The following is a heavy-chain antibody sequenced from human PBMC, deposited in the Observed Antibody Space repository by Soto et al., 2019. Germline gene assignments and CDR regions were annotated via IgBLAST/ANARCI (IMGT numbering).Heavy chain of an antibody. Sequence: GASVKVSCKASGYTFTSYGISWVRQAPGQGLEWMGWISAYNGNTNYAQKLQGRVTMTTDTSTSTAYMELRSLRSDDTAVYYCARIQLWPTGYYYYYGMDVWGQGTTVTVSS. CDR2: ISAYNGNT. CDR1: GYTFTSYG. D-gene: IGHD5-18*01. CDR3: ARIQLWPTGYYYYYGMDV. J-gene: IGHJ6*02. V-gene: IGHV1-18*01.